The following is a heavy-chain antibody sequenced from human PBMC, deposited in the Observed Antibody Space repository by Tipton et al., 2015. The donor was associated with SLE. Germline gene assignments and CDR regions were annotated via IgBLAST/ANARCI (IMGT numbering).Heavy chain of an antibody. D-gene: IGHD2/OR15-2a*01. V-gene: IGHV3-21*01. CDR3: ARFFSAIDY. J-gene: IGHJ4*02. CDR2: ISGNGGYI. CDR1: GGSISSSS. Sequence: LSLTCTVSGGSISSSSYYWGWIRQPPGKGLEWVSSISGNGGYIYYADSLEGRFTISRDNAKNSLYLQMTSLTAEDTAVYYCARFFSAIDYWGQGTLVSVS.